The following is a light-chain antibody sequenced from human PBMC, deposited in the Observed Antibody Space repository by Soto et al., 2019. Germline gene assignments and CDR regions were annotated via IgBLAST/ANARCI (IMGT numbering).Light chain of an antibody. V-gene: IGKV1-39*01. Sequence: DIQMTQSPSSLSASVGDRITINCRASQSVSKYLNWYQHKLGKAPELLIYAASSLYSGVPSRFSGSGSGTYFTLTSSNLQPEDSASYYCKQTYTSPGTFGQGTKVEIK. CDR1: QSVSKY. CDR3: KQTYTSPGT. CDR2: AAS. J-gene: IGKJ1*01.